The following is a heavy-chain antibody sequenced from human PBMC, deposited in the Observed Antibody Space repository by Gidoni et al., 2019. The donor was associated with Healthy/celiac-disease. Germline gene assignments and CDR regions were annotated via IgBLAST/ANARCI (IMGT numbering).Heavy chain of an antibody. D-gene: IGHD3-22*01. V-gene: IGHV2-5*02. CDR1: WFPLTTRGVG. Sequence: QITLKESCPTLVTPTHTLPLTCTFSWFPLTTRGVGVGWIRQPPGKALELLALIYWDDEKRYSPSLKSRRTITKDTSKNQVVLTMTNMDPVETATYYCAHVHYYDSSGYYSKSFEYWGKGTMVTVYS. CDR3: AHVHYYDSSGYYSKSFEY. CDR2: IYWDDEK. J-gene: IGHJ4*02.